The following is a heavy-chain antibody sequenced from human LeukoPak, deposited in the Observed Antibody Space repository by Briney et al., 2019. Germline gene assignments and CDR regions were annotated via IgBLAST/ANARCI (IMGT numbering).Heavy chain of an antibody. CDR2: ISGSGGST. CDR1: GFTFSSYA. V-gene: IGHV3-23*01. J-gene: IGHJ4*02. Sequence: PGGSLRLSCAASGFTFSSYAMSWVRQAPGKGLEWVSAISGSGGSTYFADSVKGRFTISRDNSKNTLYLQMNSLRAEDTAVYYCARGRDGYHMWDYWGQGTLVTVSS. CDR3: ARGRDGYHMWDY. D-gene: IGHD5-24*01.